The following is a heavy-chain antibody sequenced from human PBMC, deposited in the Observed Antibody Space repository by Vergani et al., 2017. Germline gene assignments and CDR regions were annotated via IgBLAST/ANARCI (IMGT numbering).Heavy chain of an antibody. CDR3: ARHRHYYDISEVDDY. V-gene: IGHV5-10-1*01. Sequence: EVQLVQSGAEGKKPGESLRISCKGSGYSFTSYCISWVRQMPGKGLEWMVRIDPSDSYTNYSPSFQGHVTISAYKSISTAYLQWNSLKASDNAMYYCARHRHYYDISEVDDYWGQGTLVTVYS. CDR2: IDPSDSYT. D-gene: IGHD3-22*01. CDR1: GYSFTSYC. J-gene: IGHJ4*02.